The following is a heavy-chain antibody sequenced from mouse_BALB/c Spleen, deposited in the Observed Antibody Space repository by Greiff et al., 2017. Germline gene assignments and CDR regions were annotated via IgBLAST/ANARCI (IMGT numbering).Heavy chain of an antibody. CDR2: ISSGSSTI. J-gene: IGHJ4*01. V-gene: IGHV5-17*02. Sequence: DVLLVESGGGLVQPGGSRKLSCAASGFTFSSFGMHWVRQAPEKGLEWVAYISSGSSTIYYADTVKGRFTISRDNPKNTLFLQMTSLRSEDTAMYYCARAMITEYAMDYWGQGTSVTVSS. D-gene: IGHD2-4*01. CDR1: GFTFSSFG. CDR3: ARAMITEYAMDY.